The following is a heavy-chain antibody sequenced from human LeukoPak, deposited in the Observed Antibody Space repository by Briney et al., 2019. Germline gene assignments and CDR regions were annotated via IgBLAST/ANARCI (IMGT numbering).Heavy chain of an antibody. D-gene: IGHD2-2*01. CDR2: ISAGSGST. Sequence: GGSLRLSCAASGFTFSNYAMTWVRQAPEKGLEWVSAISAGSGSTYYADSVKGRFTISRDSSRNTLYLQMNSLRAEDTAVYYCAKQLGYCSSTSCYQGGAFDIWGQGTMVTVSS. J-gene: IGHJ3*02. V-gene: IGHV3-23*01. CDR3: AKQLGYCSSTSCYQGGAFDI. CDR1: GFTFSNYA.